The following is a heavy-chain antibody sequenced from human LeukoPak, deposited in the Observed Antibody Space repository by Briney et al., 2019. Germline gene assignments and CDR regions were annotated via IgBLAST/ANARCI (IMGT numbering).Heavy chain of an antibody. CDR3: ATTVAGTRWALGY. V-gene: IGHV3-13*01. CDR2: IGTAGGT. D-gene: IGHD6-19*01. CDR1: GFTFSSYD. Sequence: GGSLRLSCAASGFTFSSYDMHWVRQATGKGLEWVSAIGTAGGTYYPGSVKGRFTISRENAKNSLYLQMNSLRAGDTAVYYCATTVAGTRWALGYWGQGTLVTVSS. J-gene: IGHJ4*02.